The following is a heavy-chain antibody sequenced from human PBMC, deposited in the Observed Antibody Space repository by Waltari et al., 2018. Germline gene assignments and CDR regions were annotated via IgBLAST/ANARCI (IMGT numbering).Heavy chain of an antibody. CDR2: INHSGST. CDR1: GGSFSGYY. D-gene: IGHD6-6*01. Sequence: QVQLQQWGAGLLTPSEPLSLTCAVYGGSFSGYYWSWIRQPPGKGLEWIGEINHSGSTNYNPSLKSRVTISVDTSKNQFSLKLSSVTAADTAVYYCCYSSSPEPAAGDYWGQGTLVTVSS. CDR3: CYSSSPEPAAGDY. V-gene: IGHV4-34*01. J-gene: IGHJ4*02.